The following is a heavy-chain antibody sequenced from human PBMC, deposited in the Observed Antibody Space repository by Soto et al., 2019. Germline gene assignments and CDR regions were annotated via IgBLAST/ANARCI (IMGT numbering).Heavy chain of an antibody. CDR2: IYYSGST. J-gene: IGHJ4*02. Sequence: SETLSLTCTVSGGSISSGGYYWSWIRQHPGKGLERIGYIYYSGSTYYNPSLKSRVTISVDTSKNQFSLKLSSVTAADTAVYYCARAKRITIFGVVILAQQQYYFDYWGQGTLVTVSS. D-gene: IGHD3-3*01. CDR3: ARAKRITIFGVVILAQQQYYFDY. CDR1: GGSISSGGYY. V-gene: IGHV4-31*03.